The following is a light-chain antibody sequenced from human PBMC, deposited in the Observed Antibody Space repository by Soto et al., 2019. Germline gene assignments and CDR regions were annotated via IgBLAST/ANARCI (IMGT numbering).Light chain of an antibody. CDR1: QSISSW. Sequence: DIQMTQSPSTLSASVGDRVTITCRASQSISSWLAWYQQKPGKAPKLLIYDASSLESGVPSRVSGNGPGTEFTLTISSLQPDDFATYYCQQYNSYPWTFGQGTKVEIK. CDR3: QQYNSYPWT. J-gene: IGKJ1*01. V-gene: IGKV1-5*01. CDR2: DAS.